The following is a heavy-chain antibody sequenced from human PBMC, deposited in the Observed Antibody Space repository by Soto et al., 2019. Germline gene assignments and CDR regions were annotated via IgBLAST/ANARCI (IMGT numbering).Heavy chain of an antibody. J-gene: IGHJ6*02. CDR1: GGSTSSYY. CDR3: ASDTAMVTGDGMDV. Sequence: QVQLQESGPGLVKPSATLSLTCTVSGGSTSSYYWSWIRQPPGKGLEWLGYIYYSGSTNYNPSLKSRVTITVATSKNQFSLKLSSVTAADTAAYYCASDTAMVTGDGMDVWGQGTTVTVSS. CDR2: IYYSGST. D-gene: IGHD5-18*01. V-gene: IGHV4-59*01.